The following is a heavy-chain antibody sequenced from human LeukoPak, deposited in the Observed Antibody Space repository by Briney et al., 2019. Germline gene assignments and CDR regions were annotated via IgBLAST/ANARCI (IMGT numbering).Heavy chain of an antibody. J-gene: IGHJ4*02. CDR3: ANRGSGRYYFDY. D-gene: IGHD3-10*01. CDR1: GFTFSSYA. CDR2: ISYDGSNK. Sequence: GGSLRLSCAASGFTFSSYAMHWVRQAPGKGLEWVAVISYDGSNKYYADSVKGRFTISRDNSKNTLYLQMNSLRAEDTAVYYCANRGSGRYYFDYWGQGTLVTVSS. V-gene: IGHV3-30*04.